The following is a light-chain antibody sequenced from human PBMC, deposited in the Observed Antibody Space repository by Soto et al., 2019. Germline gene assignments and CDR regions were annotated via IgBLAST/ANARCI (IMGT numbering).Light chain of an antibody. CDR1: TSDVGGYNH. CDR3: SSYTNTNILV. Sequence: QSALIQPASVSGSPGQSITISCTGTTSDVGGYNHVSWFQQHPGKVPKLMIYDVNNRPSGVSNRFSGSKSGNTASLTISGLPAEDEADYYCSSYTNTNILVFGGGIKVTVL. V-gene: IGLV2-14*01. J-gene: IGLJ2*01. CDR2: DVN.